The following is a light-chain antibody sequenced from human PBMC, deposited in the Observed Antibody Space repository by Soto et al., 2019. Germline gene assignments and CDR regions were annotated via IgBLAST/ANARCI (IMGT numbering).Light chain of an antibody. CDR2: EVN. CDR1: SSDIGAYNY. Sequence: QSVLTQPASVSGSPGQSITISCTGTSSDIGAYNYVSWYQQHPGKAPKLIIYEVNNRLSGVSNRFSGSKSGNTASLTISGLQLEDEGDYHCSSYTGGSPYWIFGGVPKLTVL. V-gene: IGLV2-14*01. J-gene: IGLJ2*01. CDR3: SSYTGGSPYWI.